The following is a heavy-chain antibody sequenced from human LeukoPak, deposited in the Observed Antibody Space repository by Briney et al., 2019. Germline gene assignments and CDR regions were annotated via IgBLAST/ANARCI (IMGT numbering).Heavy chain of an antibody. CDR1: GGSISSYY. CDR3: ARDSSGWYDFGYYYGMDV. CDR2: IYYSGST. J-gene: IGHJ6*02. D-gene: IGHD6-19*01. Sequence: PSETLSLTCTVSGGSISSYYWSWIRQPPGKGLEWIGDIYYSGSTNYNPSLKSRVTISVDTSKNQFSLKLSSVTAADTAVYYCARDSSGWYDFGYYYGMDVWGQGTTVTVSS. V-gene: IGHV4-59*01.